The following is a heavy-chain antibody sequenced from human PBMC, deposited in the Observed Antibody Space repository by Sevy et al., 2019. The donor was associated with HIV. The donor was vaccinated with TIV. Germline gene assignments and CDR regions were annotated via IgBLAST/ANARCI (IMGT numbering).Heavy chain of an antibody. CDR2: ISAYNGNT. D-gene: IGHD2-2*01. V-gene: IGHV1-18*01. CDR1: GYTFTSYD. J-gene: IGHJ5*02. CDR3: ARDLVGYCSSISCYAGRWFDP. Sequence: ASVKVSCKASGYTFTSYDISWVRQAPGEGLEWMGGISAYNGNTNYAQKLQGRVTMTTDTSTSTAYMELRSLRSDDTAVYYCARDLVGYCSSISCYAGRWFDPWGQGTLVTVSS.